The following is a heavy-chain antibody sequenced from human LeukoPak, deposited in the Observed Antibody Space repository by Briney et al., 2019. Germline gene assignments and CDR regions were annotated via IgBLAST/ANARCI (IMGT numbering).Heavy chain of an antibody. CDR1: GGSFSGYY. CDR2: IYYSGST. Sequence: SETLSLTCAVCGGSFSGYYWSWLRQPPGKALEWLGYIYYSGSTNYNPSLKSRVTISVDKSKNHFSLKLSSVPAPDPAVSSSARARRGYSYCYSGVIDYWGQGTLVTVSS. V-gene: IGHV4-59*01. D-gene: IGHD5-18*01. CDR3: ARARRGYSYCYSGVIDY. J-gene: IGHJ4*02.